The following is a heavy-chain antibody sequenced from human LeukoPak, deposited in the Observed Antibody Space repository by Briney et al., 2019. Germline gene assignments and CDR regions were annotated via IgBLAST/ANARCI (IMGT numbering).Heavy chain of an antibody. CDR2: LYSSGTT. Sequence: PSETLSLTCTVSDGSISGYYWDWIRQSAGKRLEWIGRLYSSGTTNYNPSLKSRVTMSVDTSKNQFSLKLTSVTVADTAVYYCARGQLGQDFWGQGTLVIVFS. V-gene: IGHV4-4*07. J-gene: IGHJ4*02. CDR3: ARGQLGQDF. CDR1: DGSISGYY. D-gene: IGHD3-16*01.